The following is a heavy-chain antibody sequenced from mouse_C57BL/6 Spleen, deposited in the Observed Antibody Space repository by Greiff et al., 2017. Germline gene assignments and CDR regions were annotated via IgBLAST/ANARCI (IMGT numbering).Heavy chain of an antibody. J-gene: IGHJ4*01. CDR1: GYTFTSYW. Sequence: QVHVKQPGTELVKPGASVKLSCKASGYTFTSYWMHWVKQRPGQGLEWIGNINPSNGGTNYNEKFKSKATLTVDKSSSTAYMQLSSLTSEDSAVYYCARYGGYPFYAMDYWGQGTSVTVSS. D-gene: IGHD1-1*02. V-gene: IGHV1-53*01. CDR3: ARYGGYPFYAMDY. CDR2: INPSNGGT.